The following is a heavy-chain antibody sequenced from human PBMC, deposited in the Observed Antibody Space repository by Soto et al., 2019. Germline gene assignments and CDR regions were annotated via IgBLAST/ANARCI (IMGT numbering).Heavy chain of an antibody. CDR3: ASRYFDWLIPDLYYYYYGMDV. CDR1: GFTFSSYA. Sequence: EVQLLESGGGLVQPGGSLRLSCAASGFTFSSYAMSWVRQAPGKGLEWVSAISGSGGSTYYADSVKGRFTISRDNSKNTLYLQMNSLRAEDTAVYYCASRYFDWLIPDLYYYYYGMDVWGQGTTVTVSS. D-gene: IGHD3-9*01. V-gene: IGHV3-23*01. CDR2: ISGSGGST. J-gene: IGHJ6*02.